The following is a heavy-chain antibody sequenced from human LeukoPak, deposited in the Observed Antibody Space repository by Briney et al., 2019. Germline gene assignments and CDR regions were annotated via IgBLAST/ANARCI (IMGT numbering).Heavy chain of an antibody. J-gene: IGHJ4*02. CDR1: GFTFDDYA. V-gene: IGHV3-9*01. D-gene: IGHD4-17*01. Sequence: GGSLRLSCAASGFTFDDYAMHWVRQAPGKGLEWVSGISWNSGSIGYADSVKGRFTISRDNAKNSLYLQMNSVRAEDTALYYCAKDGGYDYGDYYFDYWGQGTLVTVSS. CDR2: ISWNSGSI. CDR3: AKDGGYDYGDYYFDY.